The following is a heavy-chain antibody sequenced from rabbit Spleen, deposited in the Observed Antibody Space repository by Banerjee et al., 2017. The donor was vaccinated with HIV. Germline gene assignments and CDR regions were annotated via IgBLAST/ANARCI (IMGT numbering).Heavy chain of an antibody. D-gene: IGHD1-1*01. CDR2: INTATGKP. CDR3: ARDTSSSFSSYGMDL. Sequence: QQQLEESGGDLVKPEGSLTLTCTASGFSFSSSYWICWVRQAPGKGLEWIACINTATGKPVYANWAKGRFTISKTSSTTVTLQMTSLTAADTATYFCARDTSSSFSSYGMDLWGPGTLVTVS. V-gene: IGHV1S45*01. CDR1: GFSFSSSYW. J-gene: IGHJ6*01.